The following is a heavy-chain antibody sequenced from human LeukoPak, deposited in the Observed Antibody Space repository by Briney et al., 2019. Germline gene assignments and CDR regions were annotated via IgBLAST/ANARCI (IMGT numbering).Heavy chain of an antibody. CDR2: ISAYNGNT. Sequence: GASVKVSCKASGYTFTSYGISWVRQAPGQGLEWMGWISAYNGNTNYAQKLQGRVTMTTDTSTSTAYMELRSLRSDDTAVYYCARGCSGGSCYSSNWFDPWGQGTLVTVSP. D-gene: IGHD2-15*01. J-gene: IGHJ5*02. CDR1: GYTFTSYG. CDR3: ARGCSGGSCYSSNWFDP. V-gene: IGHV1-18*01.